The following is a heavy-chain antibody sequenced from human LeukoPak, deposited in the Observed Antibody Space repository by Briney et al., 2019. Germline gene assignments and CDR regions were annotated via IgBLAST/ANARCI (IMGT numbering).Heavy chain of an antibody. J-gene: IGHJ4*02. V-gene: IGHV3-9*01. D-gene: IGHD3-10*01. Sequence: GGSLRLSCAASGFTFSSYSMNWVRQAPGKGLEWVSGISWNSRTIGYVDSVKGRFTISRDNAKNSLYLQMNSLRAEDTALYYCAKDEHGNYGTIDYWGQGTLVTVSS. CDR3: AKDEHGNYGTIDY. CDR2: ISWNSRTI. CDR1: GFTFSSYS.